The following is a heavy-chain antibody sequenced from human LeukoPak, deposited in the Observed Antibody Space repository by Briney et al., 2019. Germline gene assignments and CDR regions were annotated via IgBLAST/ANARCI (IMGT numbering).Heavy chain of an antibody. CDR1: GFTFSSYG. Sequence: GRSLRLSCAASGFTFSSYGMHWVRQAPGKGLEWVAVISYDGSNKYYADSAKGRFTISRDNSKNTLYLQMNSLRAEDTAVYHCAKDHGGSGPLDYWGQGTLVTVSS. CDR2: ISYDGSNK. D-gene: IGHD3-10*01. J-gene: IGHJ4*02. CDR3: AKDHGGSGPLDY. V-gene: IGHV3-30*18.